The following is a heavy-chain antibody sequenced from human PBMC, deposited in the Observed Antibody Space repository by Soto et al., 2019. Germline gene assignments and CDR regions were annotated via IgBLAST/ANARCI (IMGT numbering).Heavy chain of an antibody. CDR2: INHSGSN. V-gene: IGHV4-34*01. D-gene: IGHD3-9*01. CDR3: ERGGSNDWQVALDI. Sequence: QLQQWGAGLLKPSETLSLTCVVSGGSFSTYYYNWIRQSPGKGLEWIGEINHSGSNNYSPSLKSRVTMSLDTSKSQFSLKLTYVTAADTAVYYWERGGSNDWQVALDIWGQGAMGTVSS. CDR1: GGSFSTYY. J-gene: IGHJ3*02.